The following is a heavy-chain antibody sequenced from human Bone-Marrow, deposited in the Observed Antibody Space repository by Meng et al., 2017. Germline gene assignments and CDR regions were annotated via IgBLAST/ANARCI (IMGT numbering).Heavy chain of an antibody. D-gene: IGHD2-8*01. CDR1: GGSISPYY. Sequence: GSLRLSCTVSGGSISPYYWSWIRQPPGKGLEWIGYIHNSGSTSYSPSLMSRVTILVDTSKNQLSLKMRSVTAADTAVYYCAREWSSFDYWGQGILVTVSS. V-gene: IGHV4-59*12. CDR2: IHNSGST. CDR3: AREWSSFDY. J-gene: IGHJ4*02.